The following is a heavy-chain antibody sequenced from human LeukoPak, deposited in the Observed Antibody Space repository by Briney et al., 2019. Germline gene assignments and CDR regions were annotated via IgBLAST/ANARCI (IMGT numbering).Heavy chain of an antibody. Sequence: GGSLRLSCAASGFAFSSYSMNWVRQAPGKGLEGVSSISSSSNYIYYADSVKGRFTISRDNAKNSLYLQMNSLRAEDTAAYYCAQSHPVGYYMDVWGKGTTVTISS. V-gene: IGHV3-21*01. J-gene: IGHJ6*03. CDR2: ISSSSNYI. CDR3: AQSHPVGYYMDV. D-gene: IGHD1-26*01. CDR1: GFAFSSYS.